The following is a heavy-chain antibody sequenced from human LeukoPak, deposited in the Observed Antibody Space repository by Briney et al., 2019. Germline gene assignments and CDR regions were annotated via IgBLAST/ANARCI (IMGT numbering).Heavy chain of an antibody. CDR1: GFTFSRYW. CDR2: INHSGST. Sequence: PGGSLRLSCAASGFTFSRYWMTWIRQPPGKGLEWIGEINHSGSTNYNPSLKSRVTISVDTSKNQFSLKLSSVTAADTAVYYCALLYGSGSYYNLRGDYWGQGTLVTVSS. V-gene: IGHV4-34*08. J-gene: IGHJ4*02. CDR3: ALLYGSGSYYNLRGDY. D-gene: IGHD3-10*01.